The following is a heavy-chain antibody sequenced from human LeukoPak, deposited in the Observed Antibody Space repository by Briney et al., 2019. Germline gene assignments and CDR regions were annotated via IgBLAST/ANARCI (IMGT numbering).Heavy chain of an antibody. Sequence: GGSLRLSCAASGFTFSDYYMSWIRQAPGKGLEWGSYISSSGSTIYYADSVKGRFTISRDNAKKSLYLQMTSLRDNETAFYLCAKLLRDVTIYDFWGHGALVTVSS. J-gene: IGHJ4*01. CDR2: ISSSGSTI. CDR1: GFTFSDYY. D-gene: IGHD5-24*01. CDR3: AKLLRDVTIYDF. V-gene: IGHV3-11*04.